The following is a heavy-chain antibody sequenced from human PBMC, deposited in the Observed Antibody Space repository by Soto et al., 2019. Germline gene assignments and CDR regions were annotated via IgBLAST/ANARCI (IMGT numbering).Heavy chain of an antibody. Sequence: PXGTLTLTCTVSGGSISSYYWSGIRQPSGKGLEWIGRIYTSGSTNYNPSLKSRVTMSVDTSKNQFSLKPSSVTAADTAVYYCARDFLYDYVWGSYRHNWFDPWGQGTLVTVSS. CDR3: ARDFLYDYVWGSYRHNWFDP. CDR1: GGSISSYY. J-gene: IGHJ5*02. V-gene: IGHV4-4*07. D-gene: IGHD3-16*02. CDR2: IYTSGST.